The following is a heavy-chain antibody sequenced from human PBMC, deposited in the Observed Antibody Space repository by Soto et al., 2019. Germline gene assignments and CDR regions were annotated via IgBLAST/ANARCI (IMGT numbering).Heavy chain of an antibody. D-gene: IGHD3-16*02. J-gene: IGHJ4*02. CDR3: ARDYPSFDY. Sequence: SETLSLTCTVSGGSISSYYWSWIRQPPGKGLEWIGYIYYSGSTNYNPSLKSRVTISVDTSKNQFSLKLSSVTAADTAVYYCARDYPSFDYWGQGTLVTVSS. CDR1: GGSISSYY. CDR2: IYYSGST. V-gene: IGHV4-59*01.